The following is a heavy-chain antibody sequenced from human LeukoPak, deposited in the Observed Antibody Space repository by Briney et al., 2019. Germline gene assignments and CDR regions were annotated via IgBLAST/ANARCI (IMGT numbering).Heavy chain of an antibody. V-gene: IGHV3-23*01. J-gene: IGHJ4*02. D-gene: IGHD3-9*01. Sequence: GGSLRLSCAASGFTFSSYAMSWVRQGPGKGLEWVSAISGSGGSTYYADSVKGRFTIPRDNSKNTLYLQMNSLRSEDTAVYYCAKAPVLRYFVDATPSGLFDYWGQGTLVTVSS. CDR3: AKAPVLRYFVDATPSGLFDY. CDR2: ISGSGGST. CDR1: GFTFSSYA.